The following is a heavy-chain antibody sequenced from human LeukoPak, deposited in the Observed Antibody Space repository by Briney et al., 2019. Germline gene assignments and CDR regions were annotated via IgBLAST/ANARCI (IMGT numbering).Heavy chain of an antibody. J-gene: IGHJ6*02. Sequence: PGGSLRLSCAASGFTFSSYSMNWVRQAPGKGLEWVSSISGSSSYIYYADSVKGRFTIPRDNAKNSLYLQMNSLRAEDTAVYYCAREDIVVVPAAPESSFYGMDVWGQGTTVTVSS. V-gene: IGHV3-21*01. D-gene: IGHD2-2*01. CDR3: AREDIVVVPAAPESSFYGMDV. CDR1: GFTFSSYS. CDR2: ISGSSSYI.